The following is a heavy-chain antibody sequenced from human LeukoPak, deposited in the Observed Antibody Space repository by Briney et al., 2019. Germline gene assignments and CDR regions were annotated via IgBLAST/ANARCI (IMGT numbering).Heavy chain of an antibody. CDR3: ARGKNYYGSGSSYDY. Sequence: SETLSLTCTVSGGSISSYYWSWIRQPPGKGLEWIGEINHSGSTNYNPSLKSRVTISVDTSKNQFSLKLSSVTAADTAVYYCARGKNYYGSGSSYDYWGQGTLVTVSS. CDR2: INHSGST. CDR1: GGSISSYY. V-gene: IGHV4-34*01. D-gene: IGHD3-10*01. J-gene: IGHJ4*02.